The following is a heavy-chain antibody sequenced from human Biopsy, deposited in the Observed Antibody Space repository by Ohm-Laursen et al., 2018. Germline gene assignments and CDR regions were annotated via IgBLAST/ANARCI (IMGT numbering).Heavy chain of an antibody. Sequence: TLSLTWAVSGGSIKSYYWNWIRQSPGKGLEWIGFIYYTGHTNYNPSLKSQATILVDTSKNQFSLKVISVTAADTAVYYCARLTGDPSYWGQGILVTVSS. CDR2: IYYTGHT. CDR1: GGSIKSYY. CDR3: ARLTGDPSY. D-gene: IGHD7-27*01. V-gene: IGHV4-59*01. J-gene: IGHJ4*02.